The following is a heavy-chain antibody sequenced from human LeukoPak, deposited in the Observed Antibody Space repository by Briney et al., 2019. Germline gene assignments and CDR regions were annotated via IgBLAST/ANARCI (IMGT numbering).Heavy chain of an antibody. D-gene: IGHD5-24*01. CDR1: GYTFTSYG. CDR3: ARNGYNFFAHDY. V-gene: IGHV1-18*01. CDR2: VSAYNGNT. J-gene: IGHJ4*02. Sequence: ASEKVSCKASGYTFTSYGISWVRQAPGQGLEWMGWVSAYNGNTNYAQKLQGRVTMTTDTSTSTAYMELRSLRSDDTAVYYCARNGYNFFAHDYWGQGTPVTVSS.